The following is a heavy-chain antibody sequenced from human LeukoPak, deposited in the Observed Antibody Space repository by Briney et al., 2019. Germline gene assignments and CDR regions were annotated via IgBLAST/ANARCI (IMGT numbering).Heavy chain of an antibody. J-gene: IGHJ4*02. Sequence: SETLSLTCAVYGGSFSGYYWSWIRQPPGKGLEWIGEINHSGSTNYNPSLKSRVTISVDTSKNQFSLKLSSLSAADTAVYYCARDISDYGSGGYYFDYWGQGSLVTVSS. CDR3: ARDISDYGSGGYYFDY. D-gene: IGHD3-10*01. CDR1: GGSFSGYY. V-gene: IGHV4-34*01. CDR2: INHSGST.